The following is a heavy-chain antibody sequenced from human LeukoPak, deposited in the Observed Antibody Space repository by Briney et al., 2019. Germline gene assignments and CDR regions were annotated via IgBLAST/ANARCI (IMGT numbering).Heavy chain of an antibody. V-gene: IGHV4-39*07. J-gene: IGHJ5*02. CDR1: GGSISSSSYY. D-gene: IGHD3-10*01. Sequence: PSETLSLTCTVSGGSISSSSYYWGWIRQPPGKGLEWIGSIYYRGSTYYNPSLKSRVTMSVDTSKNQFSLRLRSVTAADTAQYYCVRGPPITITRGLRFRLDPWGQGVLVTVSS. CDR3: VRGPPITITRGLRFRLDP. CDR2: IYYRGST.